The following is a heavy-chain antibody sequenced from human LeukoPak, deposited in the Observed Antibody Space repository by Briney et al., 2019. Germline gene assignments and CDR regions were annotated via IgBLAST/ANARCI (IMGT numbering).Heavy chain of an antibody. V-gene: IGHV1-8*01. D-gene: IGHD3-22*01. CDR1: GYTFTSYD. CDR2: MNPNSGNT. Sequence: GASVKVSCKASGYTFTSYDINWVQQATGQGLEWMGWMNPNSGNTGYAQKFQGRVTMTRNTSISTAYMELSSLRYEDTAVYYCARRYYYDSSGTDYWGQGTLVTVSS. J-gene: IGHJ4*02. CDR3: ARRYYYDSSGTDY.